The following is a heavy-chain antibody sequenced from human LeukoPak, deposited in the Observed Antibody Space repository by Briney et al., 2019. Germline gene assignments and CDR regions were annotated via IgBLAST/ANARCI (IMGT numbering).Heavy chain of an antibody. CDR1: GFTFSSYG. V-gene: IGHV3-30*02. Sequence: GGSLRLSCAASGFTFSSYGMHWVRQAPGKGLEWVAFIRYDGSNKYYADSVKVRFTISRDNSKNTLYLQMNSLRAEDTAVYYCAKGANMVRGVIDAFDIWGQGTMVTVSS. CDR3: AKGANMVRGVIDAFDI. CDR2: IRYDGSNK. D-gene: IGHD3-10*01. J-gene: IGHJ3*02.